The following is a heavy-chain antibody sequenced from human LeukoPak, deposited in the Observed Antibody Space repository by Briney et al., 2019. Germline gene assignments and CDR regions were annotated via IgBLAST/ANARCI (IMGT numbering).Heavy chain of an antibody. V-gene: IGHV3-9*01. CDR1: GFTFDDYA. CDR3: ARESRDGYKQYFDY. CDR2: ISWNGGSI. Sequence: PGRSLRLSCAASGFTFDDYAMHWVRQAPGKGLEWVSGISWNGGSIGYADSVKGRFTISRVNAKNSLYLQMNSLRAEDTAVYYCARESRDGYKQYFDYWGQGTLVTVSS. J-gene: IGHJ4*02. D-gene: IGHD5-24*01.